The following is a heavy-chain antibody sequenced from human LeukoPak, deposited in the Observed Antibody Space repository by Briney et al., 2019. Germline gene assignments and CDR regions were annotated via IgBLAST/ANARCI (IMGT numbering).Heavy chain of an antibody. D-gene: IGHD2-2*01. Sequence: GGSLRLSCAASGFTFSSYGMHWVRQAPGKGLEWVAFIRYDGSNKYYADSVKGRFTISRDNSKNTLYLQMNSLRAEDTAVYYCAKDPWNLGYCSSTSCYVHDRNYYGMDVWGQGTTVTVSS. J-gene: IGHJ6*02. CDR2: IRYDGSNK. CDR3: AKDPWNLGYCSSTSCYVHDRNYYGMDV. CDR1: GFTFSSYG. V-gene: IGHV3-30*02.